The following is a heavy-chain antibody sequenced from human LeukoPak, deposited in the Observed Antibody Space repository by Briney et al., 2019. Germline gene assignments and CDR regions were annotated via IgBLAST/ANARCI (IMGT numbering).Heavy chain of an antibody. CDR3: ARVGNWFGP. Sequence: SETLSLTCAVSGGSISSNAYSWSWIRQPPGKGLEWIGYIYQSGDTYYNPSLKSRVTISIGRSKNQFSLNLSPVTAADTAVYYCARVGNWFGPWGQGTLVTVSS. CDR2: IYQSGDT. CDR1: GGSISSNAYS. D-gene: IGHD1-26*01. J-gene: IGHJ5*01. V-gene: IGHV4-30-2*01.